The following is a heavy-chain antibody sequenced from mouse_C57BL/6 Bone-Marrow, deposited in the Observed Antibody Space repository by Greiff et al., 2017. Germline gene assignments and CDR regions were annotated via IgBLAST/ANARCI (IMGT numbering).Heavy chain of an antibody. J-gene: IGHJ1*03. CDR1: GYAFSSSW. Sequence: QVQLQQSGPELVKPGASVKISCKASGYAFSSSWMNWVKQRPGKGLEWIGRIYPGDGDTNYNGKFKGKATLTADKSSSTAYMQLSSLTSEDSAVYFCARLRAYYGSSYDWYFDVWGTGTTVTVSS. CDR2: IYPGDGDT. CDR3: ARLRAYYGSSYDWYFDV. V-gene: IGHV1-82*01. D-gene: IGHD1-1*01.